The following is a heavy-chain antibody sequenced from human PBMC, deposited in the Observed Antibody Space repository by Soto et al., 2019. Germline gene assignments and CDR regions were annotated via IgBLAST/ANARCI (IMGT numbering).Heavy chain of an antibody. Sequence: GASVKVSCKASGYTFTSYDINWVRQATGQGLEWMGWMNPNSGNTGYAQKFQGRVAMTRNTSISTAYMELSSLRSEDTAVYYCARGHITMVRGVIRLPFYYMDVWGKGTTVTVSS. J-gene: IGHJ6*03. CDR2: MNPNSGNT. CDR1: GYTFTSYD. V-gene: IGHV1-8*01. D-gene: IGHD3-10*01. CDR3: ARGHITMVRGVIRLPFYYMDV.